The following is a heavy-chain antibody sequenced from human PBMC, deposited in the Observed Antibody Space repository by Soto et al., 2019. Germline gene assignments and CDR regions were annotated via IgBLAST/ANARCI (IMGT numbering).Heavy chain of an antibody. Sequence: GAAVKVSCKASGGTFSSYAISWVRQAPGQGLEWMGGIIPIFGTANYAQKFQGRVTITADESTSTAYMELSSLRSEDTAVYYCASEELRPREHNYYYGMDVWGQGTTVTVSS. D-gene: IGHD3-3*01. CDR1: GGTFSSYA. J-gene: IGHJ6*02. V-gene: IGHV1-69*13. CDR2: IIPIFGTA. CDR3: ASEELRPREHNYYYGMDV.